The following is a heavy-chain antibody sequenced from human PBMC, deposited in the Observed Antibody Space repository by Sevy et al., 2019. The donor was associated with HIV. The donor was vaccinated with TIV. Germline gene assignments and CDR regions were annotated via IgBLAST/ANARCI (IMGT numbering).Heavy chain of an antibody. CDR1: GFSISNNFY. D-gene: IGHD3-3*01. CDR3: ARARRPETNYFCMDV. V-gene: IGHV4-38-2*01. Sequence: SETLSLTCDVSGFSISNNFYWGWIRQPPGKGLEWIASIYHSGTTYYSPSLNSRVTISVDMSNNQFALRLTSVTAADTAVYYCARARRPETNYFCMDVWGKGTMVTVSS. CDR2: IYHSGTT. J-gene: IGHJ6*03.